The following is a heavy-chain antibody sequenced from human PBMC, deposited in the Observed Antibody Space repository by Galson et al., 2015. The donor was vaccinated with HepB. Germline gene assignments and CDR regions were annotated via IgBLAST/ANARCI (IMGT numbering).Heavy chain of an antibody. CDR1: GFSLSTSGVG. CDR3: ARAPGIAAAGSSGDY. CDR2: IYWDDDK. Sequence: PALVKPTQTLTLTCTFSGFSLSTSGVGVGWIRQPPGKALEWLALIYWDDDKRYSPSLKSRLTITKDTSKNQVVLTMTNMDPVDTATYYRARAPGIAAAGSSGDYWGQGTLVTVSS. D-gene: IGHD6-13*01. V-gene: IGHV2-5*02. J-gene: IGHJ4*02.